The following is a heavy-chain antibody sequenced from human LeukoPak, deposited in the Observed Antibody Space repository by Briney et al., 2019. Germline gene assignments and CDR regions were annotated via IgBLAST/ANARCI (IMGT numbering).Heavy chain of an antibody. V-gene: IGHV3-21*01. CDR1: GFTFSSYA. J-gene: IGHJ4*02. Sequence: GGSLRLSCAASGFTFSSYAMSWVRQAPGKGLEWVSSISSSSSYIYYADSVKGRFTISRDNAKNSLYLQMNSLRAEDTAVYYCARVLWAAAEEGVDYWGQGTLVTVSS. D-gene: IGHD3-10*01. CDR3: ARVLWAAAEEGVDY. CDR2: ISSSSSYI.